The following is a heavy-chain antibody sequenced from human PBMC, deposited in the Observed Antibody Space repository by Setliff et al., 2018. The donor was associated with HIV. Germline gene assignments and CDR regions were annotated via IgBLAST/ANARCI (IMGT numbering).Heavy chain of an antibody. CDR2: INTNSWIP. V-gene: IGHV7-4-1*02. Sequence: ASVKVSCKASRYSFSRFSINWVRQAPGQGLEWMGWINTNSWIPTYAQGFTGRFVFSLDTTVRTAYLEISDLRADDTGVYYCARDSSEYFDFSSGDFHYMDVWGKGTTVTVSS. CDR1: RYSFSRFS. CDR3: ARDSSEYFDFSSGDFHYMDV. D-gene: IGHD3-3*01. J-gene: IGHJ6*03.